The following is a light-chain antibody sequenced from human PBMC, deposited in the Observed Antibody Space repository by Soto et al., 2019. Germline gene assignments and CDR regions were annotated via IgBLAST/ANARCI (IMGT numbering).Light chain of an antibody. Sequence: DIQMTQSPSTLSASVGDRVTITCRASQSISSWLAWYQQKPGKAPKLLIYDASRLESGVPSRFSGSGSGTECTLTISSLQPDDFSTYYCQQYNSSLFTFGPGTKVDIK. V-gene: IGKV1-5*01. J-gene: IGKJ3*01. CDR3: QQYNSSLFT. CDR1: QSISSW. CDR2: DAS.